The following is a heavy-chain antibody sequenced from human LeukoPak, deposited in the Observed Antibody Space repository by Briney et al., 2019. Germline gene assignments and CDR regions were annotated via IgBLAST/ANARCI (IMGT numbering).Heavy chain of an antibody. D-gene: IGHD1-26*01. Sequence: PGGSLRLSCAASGFTFSSYAMHWVRQAPGKGLEWVAVISYDGSNKYYADSVKGRFTISRDNSKNTLYLQMNSLRAEDTAVYCCARLVGAERYLADYWGQGTLVTVSS. CDR3: ARLVGAERYLADY. CDR2: ISYDGSNK. V-gene: IGHV3-30-3*01. J-gene: IGHJ4*02. CDR1: GFTFSSYA.